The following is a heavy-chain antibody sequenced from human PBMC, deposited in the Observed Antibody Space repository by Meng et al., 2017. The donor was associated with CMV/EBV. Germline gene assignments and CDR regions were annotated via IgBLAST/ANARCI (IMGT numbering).Heavy chain of an antibody. V-gene: IGHV3-33*01. CDR3: ARGFGQLAFY. CDR1: GFTFSSYG. D-gene: IGHD6-6*01. CDR2: IWYDGSNK. J-gene: IGHJ4*02. Sequence: LSCAASGFTFSSYGMHWVRQAPGKGLEWVAVIWYDGSNKYYADSVKGRFTTSRDNAKNSLYLQMNSLRAEDTAVYYCARGFGQLAFYWGQGTLVTVSS.